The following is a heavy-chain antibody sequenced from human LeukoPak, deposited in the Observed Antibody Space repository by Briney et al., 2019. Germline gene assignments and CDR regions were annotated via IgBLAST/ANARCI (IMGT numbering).Heavy chain of an antibody. V-gene: IGHV3-15*01. CDR2: IKRKTDGGTT. D-gene: IGHD4-17*01. CDR3: SAATVTSSGLFYFDY. Sequence: GGSLRLSCAASGFTFSNAWMNWVRQAPGKGLEWVGRIKRKTDGGTTDYAAPVKGRFTISRDDSKNTVYLQMNSLKTEDTAVYYCSAATVTSSGLFYFDYWGQGTLVTVSS. J-gene: IGHJ4*02. CDR1: GFTFSNAW.